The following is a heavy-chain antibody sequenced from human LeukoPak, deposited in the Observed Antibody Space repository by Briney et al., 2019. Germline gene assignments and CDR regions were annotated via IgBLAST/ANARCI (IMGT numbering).Heavy chain of an antibody. CDR2: IYYSGST. CDR3: ARGGIVVVTAVNWFDP. V-gene: IGHV4-30-4*08. D-gene: IGHD2-2*01. CDR1: GGSISSGDYY. J-gene: IGHJ5*02. Sequence: SETLSLTCTVSGGSISSGDYYWSWIRQPPGKGLEWIGYIYYSGSTHYNPSLKSRVTISVDTSKNQFSLKLSSVTAADTAVYYCARGGIVVVTAVNWFDPWGQGTLVTVSS.